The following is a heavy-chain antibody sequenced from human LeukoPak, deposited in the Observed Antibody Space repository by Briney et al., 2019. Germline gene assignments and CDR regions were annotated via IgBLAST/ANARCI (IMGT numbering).Heavy chain of an antibody. J-gene: IGHJ4*02. CDR3: ALAAAASSFAY. D-gene: IGHD2-15*01. CDR2: ISRSGGTT. CDR1: GFTFSNYG. Sequence: GGSLRLSCAASGFTFSNYGMSWVRQAPGKGLEWVSGISRSGGTTYYADSVKGRFTISRDNSKNTPYLQMNSRRVEDTPVYSCALAAAASSFAYWGQGTLLTASS. V-gene: IGHV3-23*01.